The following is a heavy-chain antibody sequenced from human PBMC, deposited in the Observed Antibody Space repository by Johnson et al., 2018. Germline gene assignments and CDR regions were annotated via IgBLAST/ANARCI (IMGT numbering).Heavy chain of an antibody. J-gene: IGHJ6*03. CDR1: GFTFSSYS. CDR3: ARAREGRDYMDV. D-gene: IGHD1-26*01. V-gene: IGHV3-21*01. CDR2: LTSSSTYI. Sequence: EVQLLETGGGLVKPGGSLRLSCAASGFTFSSYSMNWVRQAPGKGLEWVSSLTSSSTYIYYADSVKGRFTISRDKAKNSLDLQMNSLRGEDTAVDYCARAREGRDYMDVWGKGTTVTVSS.